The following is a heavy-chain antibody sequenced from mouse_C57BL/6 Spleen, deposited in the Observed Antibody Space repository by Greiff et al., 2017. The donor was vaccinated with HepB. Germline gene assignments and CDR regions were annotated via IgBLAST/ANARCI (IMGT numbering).Heavy chain of an antibody. V-gene: IGHV1-50*01. Sequence: VQLQQPGAELVKPGASVKLSCKASGYTFTSYWMQWVKQRPGQGLEWIGEIDPSDSYTNYNQKFKGKATLTVDTSSSTAYMQLSSLTSEDSAVYYCARYSLYFDYWGQGTTLTVSS. J-gene: IGHJ2*01. D-gene: IGHD3-1*01. CDR1: GYTFTSYW. CDR2: IDPSDSYT. CDR3: ARYSLYFDY.